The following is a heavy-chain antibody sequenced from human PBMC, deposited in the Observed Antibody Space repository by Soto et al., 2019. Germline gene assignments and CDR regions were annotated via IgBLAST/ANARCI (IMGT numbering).Heavy chain of an antibody. Sequence: PGGSLRLSCEASGFTFSDYGMHWVRQAPGKGLEWVAVISYNGGNKYYADSVKGRVTISRDNSKNTLDLQMTSLRSEDAAVYYCAKDAHAASSWYYFDYWGQGTLVTVSS. CDR3: AKDAHAASSWYYFDY. CDR1: GFTFSDYG. V-gene: IGHV3-30*18. CDR2: ISYNGGNK. D-gene: IGHD6-13*01. J-gene: IGHJ4*02.